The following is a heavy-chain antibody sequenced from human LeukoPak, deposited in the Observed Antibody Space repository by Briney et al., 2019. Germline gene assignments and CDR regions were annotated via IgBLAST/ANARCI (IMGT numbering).Heavy chain of an antibody. CDR1: GGSISSYYW. J-gene: IGHJ4*02. CDR3: AHLTTSAYYYDY. CDR2: IYWNDDD. Sequence: TLSLTCTVSGGSISSYYWSWIRQPPGRALEWLGHIYWNDDDYYSTSLKSRLTITRDTSENQVVLTMTNMDPVDTATYYCAHLTTSAYYYDYWGQGTLVTVSS. V-gene: IGHV2-5*01. D-gene: IGHD1-1*01.